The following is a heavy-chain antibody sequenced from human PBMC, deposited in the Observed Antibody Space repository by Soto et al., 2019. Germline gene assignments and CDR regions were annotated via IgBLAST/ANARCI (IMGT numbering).Heavy chain of an antibody. CDR3: ARGGVESIYGMDV. V-gene: IGHV1-46*01. Sequence: QVQLVQSGAEVKRPGASVKVSCKASGYTFTNYYMHWVRQAPGQGLEWMGIINPTGGATTYAQKFQGRVTMTRDTSTSTVYMELSSLRSEDTAVYYCARGGVESIYGMDVWGQGTTVTVSS. J-gene: IGHJ6*02. CDR1: GYTFTNYY. CDR2: INPTGGAT. D-gene: IGHD3-3*01.